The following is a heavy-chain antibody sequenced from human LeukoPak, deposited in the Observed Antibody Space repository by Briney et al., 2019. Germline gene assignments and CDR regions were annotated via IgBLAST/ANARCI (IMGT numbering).Heavy chain of an antibody. CDR1: GGSFSGYY. V-gene: IGHV4-34*01. CDR3: ARFGPGYSSSWSEDLDY. J-gene: IGHJ4*02. D-gene: IGHD6-13*01. CDR2: INHSGST. Sequence: SETLSLTCAVYGGSFSGYYWSWIRQPPGKGLEWIGEINHSGSTNYNPSLKSRVTISVDTSKNQFSLKLSSVTAADTAVYYCARFGPGYSSSWSEDLDYWGQGTLVTVSS.